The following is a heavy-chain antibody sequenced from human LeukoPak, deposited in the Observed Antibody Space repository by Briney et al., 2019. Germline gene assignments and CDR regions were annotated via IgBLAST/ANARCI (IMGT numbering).Heavy chain of an antibody. CDR3: ARGTRNVDTAMAY. CDR2: TSFDGINK. D-gene: IGHD5-18*01. Sequence: GGALRLSCAASGFTFSDDGMHWGRQAPGKGLEWGAVTSFDGINKDYADSLEGRFTISRDNSKNTLFPQMNSLRAEDTAVYYCARGTRNVDTAMAYWGQGTLVTVSS. CDR1: GFTFSDDG. V-gene: IGHV3-30*03. J-gene: IGHJ4*02.